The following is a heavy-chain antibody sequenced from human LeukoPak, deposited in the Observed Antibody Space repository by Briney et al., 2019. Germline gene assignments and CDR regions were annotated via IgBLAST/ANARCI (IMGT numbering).Heavy chain of an antibody. V-gene: IGHV4-34*01. D-gene: IGHD5-12*01. J-gene: IGHJ4*02. CDR1: GGSFSGYY. Sequence: PSETLSLTCAVYGGSFSGYYWSWIRQPPGKGLEWIGEINHSGSTNYNPSLKSRVTISVDTSKNQFSLKLSSVTAADTAVYYCARGGYGHISNPYYFDYWGQGTLVTVSS. CDR2: INHSGST. CDR3: ARGGYGHISNPYYFDY.